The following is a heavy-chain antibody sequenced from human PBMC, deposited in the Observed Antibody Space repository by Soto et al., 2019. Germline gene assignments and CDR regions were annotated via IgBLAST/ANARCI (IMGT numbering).Heavy chain of an antibody. Sequence: SVKVSCKASGFTFTSSAVQWVRQARGQRLEWIGWIVVGSGNTNYAQKFQERVTITRDMSTSTAYMELSSLRSEDTAVYYCAADSSLRFLEWTPAPAYYYGMDVWGQGTTVTAP. D-gene: IGHD3-3*01. CDR1: GFTFTSSA. V-gene: IGHV1-58*01. CDR3: AADSSLRFLEWTPAPAYYYGMDV. CDR2: IVVGSGNT. J-gene: IGHJ6*02.